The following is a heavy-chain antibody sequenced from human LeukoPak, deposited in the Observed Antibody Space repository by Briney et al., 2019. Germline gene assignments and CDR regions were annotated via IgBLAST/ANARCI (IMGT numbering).Heavy chain of an antibody. D-gene: IGHD5-12*01. CDR2: ISAYNGNT. CDR1: GYTFTSYG. CDR3: ARDDQWLRFFDY. J-gene: IGHJ4*02. Sequence: GAAVTVSCKASGYTFTSYGISWVRQAPGQGREGMGWISAYNGNTNYAQKLQGRVTMTTDTPTSTAYMEPRSLRSDDTAVYYCARDDQWLRFFDYWGQGTLVTVSS. V-gene: IGHV1-18*01.